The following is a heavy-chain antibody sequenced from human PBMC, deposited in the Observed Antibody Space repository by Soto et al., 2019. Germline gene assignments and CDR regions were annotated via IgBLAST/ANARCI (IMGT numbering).Heavy chain of an antibody. CDR1: GYTFTGYY. CDR3: ASAATVTSWGVAFDY. J-gene: IGHJ4*02. CDR2: INPNSGGT. V-gene: IGHV1-2*02. Sequence: QVQLVQSGAEVKKPGASVKVSCKASGYTFTGYYMHWVRQAPGQGLEWMGWINPNSGGTNYAQKFQGRATMTRDTSISEADRELRRLISDATAVYYCASAATVTSWGVAFDYWGQGRLVSVSS. D-gene: IGHD4-4*01.